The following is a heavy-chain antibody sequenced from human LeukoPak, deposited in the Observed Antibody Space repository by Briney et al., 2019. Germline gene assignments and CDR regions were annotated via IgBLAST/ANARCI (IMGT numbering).Heavy chain of an antibody. CDR3: AKDSAAATFDY. Sequence: GGSLRLSCAASGFTFSTYAMSWVRQVAGKGLEWVSLISGSGGGTYYADSVKGRFTISRDNSKNTLYLQLNSLRAEDTAVYYCAKDSAAATFDYWGQGTLVTVSS. D-gene: IGHD6-13*01. CDR1: GFTFSTYA. CDR2: ISGSGGGT. J-gene: IGHJ4*02. V-gene: IGHV3-23*01.